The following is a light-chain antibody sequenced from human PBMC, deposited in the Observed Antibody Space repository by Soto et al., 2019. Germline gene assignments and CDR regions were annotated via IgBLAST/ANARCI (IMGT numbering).Light chain of an antibody. Sequence: QSVLTQPASVSGSPGQSIAISCTGTSSDVGVYNYVSWYQQHPGKAPKLMVYDVSNRPSGVSNRFSGSKSGNTASLTIFGLQAEDEADYYCSSYTSSSTYVFGTGTKVTVL. CDR3: SSYTSSSTYV. CDR1: SSDVGVYNY. CDR2: DVS. V-gene: IGLV2-14*01. J-gene: IGLJ1*01.